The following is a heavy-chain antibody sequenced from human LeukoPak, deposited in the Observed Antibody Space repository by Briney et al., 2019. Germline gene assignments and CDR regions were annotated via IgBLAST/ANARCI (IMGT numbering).Heavy chain of an antibody. D-gene: IGHD3-10*01. CDR3: AKGTGSYDRYYYYGMDV. CDR2: ISYDGSNK. J-gene: IGHJ6*04. Sequence: GRSLRLSCAASGFTFSSYGMHWVRQAPGKGLEWVAVISYDGSNKYYADSLKGRFTISRDNSKNTLYLQMNSLRAEDTAVYYCAKGTGSYDRYYYYGMDVWGKGTTVTVSS. V-gene: IGHV3-30*18. CDR1: GFTFSSYG.